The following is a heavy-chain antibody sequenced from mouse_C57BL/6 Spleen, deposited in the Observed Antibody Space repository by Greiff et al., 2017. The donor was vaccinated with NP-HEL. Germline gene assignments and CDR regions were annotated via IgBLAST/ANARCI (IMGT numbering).Heavy chain of an antibody. CDR1: GYTFTDYE. V-gene: IGHV1-15*01. D-gene: IGHD2-4*01. CDR2: IDPETGGT. J-gene: IGHJ1*03. Sequence: VKLMESGAELVRPGASVTLSCKASGYTFTDYEMHWVKQTPVHGLEWIGAIDPETGGTAYNQKFKGKAILTADKSSSTAYMELRSLTSEDSAVYYCTSGDYDGDHWYFDVWGTGTTVTVSS. CDR3: TSGDYDGDHWYFDV.